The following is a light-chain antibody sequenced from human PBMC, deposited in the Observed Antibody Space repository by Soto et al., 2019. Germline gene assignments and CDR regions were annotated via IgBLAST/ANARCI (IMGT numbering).Light chain of an antibody. CDR1: QSVDSN. J-gene: IGKJ1*01. V-gene: IGKV3-15*01. CDR2: GAS. CDR3: QQYNNWPPDRT. Sequence: EIVMTQSPATLSVSPGERATLSCRASQSVDSNLAWYQLKPGQAPRLLIYGASTRATGIPARFSGSGSGTDFSLTISSLQTEDFAIYFCQQYNNWPPDRTFGQGTQVEIK.